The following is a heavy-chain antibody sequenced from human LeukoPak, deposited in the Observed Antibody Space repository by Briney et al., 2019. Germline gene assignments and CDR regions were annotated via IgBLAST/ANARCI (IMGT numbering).Heavy chain of an antibody. V-gene: IGHV4-34*01. CDR2: INHSGST. J-gene: IGHJ2*01. CDR3: ARTYDNSGYYYSRFFMDWYFDL. CDR1: GGSFSGYY. D-gene: IGHD3-22*01. Sequence: SETLSLTCAVYGGSFSGYYWSWIRQPPGKGLEWIGEINHSGSTNYNPSLKSRVTMSVDTSKNQFSLKLSSVTAADTAVYYCARTYDNSGYYYSRFFMDWYFDLWGRGTLVTVSS.